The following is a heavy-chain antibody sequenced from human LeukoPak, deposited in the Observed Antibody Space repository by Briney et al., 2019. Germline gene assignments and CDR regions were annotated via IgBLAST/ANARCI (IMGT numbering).Heavy chain of an antibody. CDR3: ARDQRPQQLVRAISYYYGMDV. CDR2: IWYDGSNK. Sequence: PGRSLRLSCAASGFTFSSYGMHWVRQAPGKGLEWGAVIWYDGSNKYYADSVKGRFTISRDNSKNTLYLQMNSLRAEDTAVYYCARDQRPQQLVRAISYYYGMDVSGQGTTVTVSS. CDR1: GFTFSSYG. V-gene: IGHV3-33*01. D-gene: IGHD6-13*01. J-gene: IGHJ6*02.